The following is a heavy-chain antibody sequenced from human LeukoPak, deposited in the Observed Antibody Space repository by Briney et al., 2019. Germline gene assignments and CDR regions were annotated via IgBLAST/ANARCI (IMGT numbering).Heavy chain of an antibody. CDR3: AKRSVSGAVSPRFGYFDY. Sequence: GGSLRLSCAASGFTFSSYAISWVRQAPGKGLEWVSGLSGSGAATYYADAVKGRFTISRDNSKNMVYLETNSVRVEDSAVYYCAKRSVSGAVSPRFGYFDYWGQGTLVTVSS. CDR2: LSGSGAAT. V-gene: IGHV3-23*01. J-gene: IGHJ4*02. D-gene: IGHD3-3*01. CDR1: GFTFSSYA.